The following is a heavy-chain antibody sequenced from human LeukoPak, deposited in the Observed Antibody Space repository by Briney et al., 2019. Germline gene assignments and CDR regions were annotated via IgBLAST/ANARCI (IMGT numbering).Heavy chain of an antibody. Sequence: ASMKVSCKASGYTFTGYYMHWVRQAPGQGLEWMGWINPNSGGTNYAQKFQGRVTMTRDTSISTVYMELSRLRSDDTAVYYCARAQRYYYDSSGYSPYWGQGTLVTVSS. V-gene: IGHV1-2*02. J-gene: IGHJ4*02. CDR1: GYTFTGYY. D-gene: IGHD3-22*01. CDR2: INPNSGGT. CDR3: ARAQRYYYDSSGYSPY.